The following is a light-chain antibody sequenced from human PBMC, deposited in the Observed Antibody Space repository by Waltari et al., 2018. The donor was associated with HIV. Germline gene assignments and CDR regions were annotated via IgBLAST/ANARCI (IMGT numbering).Light chain of an antibody. V-gene: IGKV3-11*01. CDR3: QHRGDWPVT. Sequence: IVLTQSPATLSLSPGERVSLSCRASQNINTYLAWYQQKPGQAPRLLSSESSNWATDIPDRFSASGSGTDFTLTISSLEPEDFAVYYCQHRGDWPVTFGQGTRLEI. J-gene: IGKJ5*01. CDR1: QNINTY. CDR2: ESS.